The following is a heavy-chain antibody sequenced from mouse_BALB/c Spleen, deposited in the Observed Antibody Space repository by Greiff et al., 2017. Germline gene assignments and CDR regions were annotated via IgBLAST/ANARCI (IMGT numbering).Heavy chain of an antibody. V-gene: IGHV5-6-5*01. CDR2: ISSGGST. J-gene: IGHJ3*01. D-gene: IGHD2-2*01. CDR1: GFTFSSYA. CDR3: ARDGYQAWFAY. Sequence: EVKVVESGGGLVKPGGSLKLSCAASGFTFSSYAMSWVRQTPEKRLEWVASISSGGSTYYPDSVKGRFTISRDNARNILYLQMSSLRSEDTAMYYCARDGYQAWFAYWGQGTLVTVSA.